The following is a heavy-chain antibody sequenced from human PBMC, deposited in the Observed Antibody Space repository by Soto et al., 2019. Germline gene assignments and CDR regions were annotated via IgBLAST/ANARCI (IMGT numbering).Heavy chain of an antibody. Sequence: QVRLVQSGAEVKKPGASVKVSCKASGYTFTSYGISWVRQAPGQGLEWMGWISAYNGNTNYAQKLQGRVTMTTDTSTSTAYMELRSLRSDDTAVYYCARDRRRAEPRKGGGYAGSWFDPWGQGTLVTVSS. CDR1: GYTFTSYG. D-gene: IGHD5-12*01. J-gene: IGHJ5*02. V-gene: IGHV1-18*01. CDR3: ARDRRRAEPRKGGGYAGSWFDP. CDR2: ISAYNGNT.